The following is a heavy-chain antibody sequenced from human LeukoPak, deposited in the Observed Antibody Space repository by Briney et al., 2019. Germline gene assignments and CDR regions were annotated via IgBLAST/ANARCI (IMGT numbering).Heavy chain of an antibody. D-gene: IGHD3-10*01. CDR3: ARVRAFYGSGSFEDY. V-gene: IGHV1-2*02. CDR1: GYTFTGYY. Sequence: GASVKVSCKASGYTFTGYYMHWVRQAPGQGLEWMGWINRNSGGTNYAQKFQGRVTMTRDTSISTAYMELSRLRSDDTAVYYCARVRAFYGSGSFEDYWGQGTLVTVSS. CDR2: INRNSGGT. J-gene: IGHJ4*02.